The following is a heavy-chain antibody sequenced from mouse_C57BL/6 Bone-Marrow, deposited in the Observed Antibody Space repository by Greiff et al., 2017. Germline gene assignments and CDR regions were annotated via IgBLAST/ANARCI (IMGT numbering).Heavy chain of an antibody. CDR1: GYTFTSYW. V-gene: IGHV1-55*01. CDR2: IYPGSGST. J-gene: IGHJ2*01. Sequence: QVQLQQPGAELVKPGASVKMSCKASGYTFTSYWLTWVKQRPGQGLEWIGDIYPGSGSTNYNEKFKSKATLTVDTSSSTAYMQLSSLTSEDSAVYYCASPYYSNSDDCDYWGQGTTLTVSS. D-gene: IGHD2-5*01. CDR3: ASPYYSNSDDCDY.